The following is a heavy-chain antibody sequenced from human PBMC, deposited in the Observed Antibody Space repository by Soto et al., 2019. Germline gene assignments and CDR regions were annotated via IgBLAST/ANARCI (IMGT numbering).Heavy chain of an antibody. CDR3: ARGLPSEKVDS. CDR2: IYNTGST. CDR1: GGSLNSNNYY. V-gene: IGHV4-30-4*01. J-gene: IGHJ4*02. Sequence: SETLSLTCTVSGGSLNSNNYYWSWIRQPPGKGLEWIGHIYNTGSTYNNPSLESRVTISVDTSKNQFSLRLTSVTAADTAIYYCARGLPSEKVDSWGQRTLVTVSS.